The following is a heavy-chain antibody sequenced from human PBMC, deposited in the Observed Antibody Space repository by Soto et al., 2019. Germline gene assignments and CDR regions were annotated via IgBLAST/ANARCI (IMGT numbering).Heavy chain of an antibody. CDR1: GFAFNNYG. J-gene: IGHJ1*01. V-gene: IGHV3-21*04. CDR3: RREDSITILAVSDF. CDR2: ISKSDYT. D-gene: IGHD1-20*01. Sequence: GGSLRLSCTVSGFAFNNYGINWVRQAPGKGLEWVSSISKSDYTYYSDSVKDRFTISRDNAKNSVSLQMNTLRVEDTAVYYCRREDSITILAVSDFWGQGTLVTVSS.